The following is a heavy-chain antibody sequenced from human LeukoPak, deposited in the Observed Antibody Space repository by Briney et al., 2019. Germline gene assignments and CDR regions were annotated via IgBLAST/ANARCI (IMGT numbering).Heavy chain of an antibody. D-gene: IGHD3-22*01. CDR1: GISVSSDY. CDR3: ARKRGYYDSSGFDWFDS. CDR2: IYSGGTT. V-gene: IGHV3-66*01. Sequence: GGSLRLSCAASGISVSSDYMSWVRQAPGKGLEWVSVIYSGGTTYYADSVKGRFTISRDNSRNTVHLQMNSLRAEDTAVYYCARKRGYYDSSGFDWFDSRGQGTLVTVSS. J-gene: IGHJ5*01.